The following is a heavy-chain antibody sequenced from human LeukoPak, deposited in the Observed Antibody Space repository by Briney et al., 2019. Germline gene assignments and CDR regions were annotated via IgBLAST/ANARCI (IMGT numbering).Heavy chain of an antibody. D-gene: IGHD6-19*01. V-gene: IGHV1-2*06. Sequence: ASVKVSCKASGYTFTGYYMHWVRQAPGQGLEWMGRINPNSGGTNYAQKFQGRVTMTRDTSISTAYMELSRLRSDDTAVYYCARQLLRIAVAGGGVGYWGQGTLVTVSS. CDR3: ARQLLRIAVAGGGVGY. J-gene: IGHJ4*02. CDR2: INPNSGGT. CDR1: GYTFTGYY.